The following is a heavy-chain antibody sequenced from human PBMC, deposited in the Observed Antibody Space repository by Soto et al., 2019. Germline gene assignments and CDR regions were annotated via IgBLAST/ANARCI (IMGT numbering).Heavy chain of an antibody. V-gene: IGHV3-30*18. J-gene: IGHJ4*02. CDR2: ISYDGSNK. CDR3: AKDGADYGDYLDY. CDR1: GFTFSSYG. Sequence: QVQLVESGGGVVQPGWSLRLSCAASGFTFSSYGMHWVRQAPGKGLEWVAVISYDGSNKYYADSVKGRFTISRDNSKNTLYLQMNSLRAEDTAVYYCAKDGADYGDYLDYWGQGTLVTVSS. D-gene: IGHD4-17*01.